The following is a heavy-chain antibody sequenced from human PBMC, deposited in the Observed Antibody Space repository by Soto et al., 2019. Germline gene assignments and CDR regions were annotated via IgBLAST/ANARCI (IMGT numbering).Heavy chain of an antibody. V-gene: IGHV4-4*07. J-gene: IGHJ4*02. D-gene: IGHD1-7*01. CDR2: IYTSGNT. Sequence: ETLSLTCTVSGGSISSYHWSWIRQSAGKGLEWIGRIYTSGNTHYNPSLKSRVTVSIDTSKNQFFLTVNSVTAADSAVYYCARESGDNWDYEAYWGQGTPVTVSS. CDR3: ARESGDNWDYEAY. CDR1: GGSISSYH.